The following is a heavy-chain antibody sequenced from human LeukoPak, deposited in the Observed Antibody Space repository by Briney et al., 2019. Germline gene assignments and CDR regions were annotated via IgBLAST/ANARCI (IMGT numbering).Heavy chain of an antibody. J-gene: IGHJ3*02. V-gene: IGHV1-2*02. Sequence: VASVKVSCKASGYTFTGYYMHWVRQAPGQGLEWMGWINPNSGGTNYAQKFQGRVTMTRDTSISTAYLELSRLRSDDTAVYYCARDRVTMVRGGGGLHDIWGQGTMVTVSS. CDR1: GYTFTGYY. D-gene: IGHD3-10*01. CDR2: INPNSGGT. CDR3: ARDRVTMVRGGGGLHDI.